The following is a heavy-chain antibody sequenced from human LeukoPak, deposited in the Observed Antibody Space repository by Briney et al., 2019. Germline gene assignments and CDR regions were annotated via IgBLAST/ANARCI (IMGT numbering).Heavy chain of an antibody. D-gene: IGHD5-12*01. Sequence: GESLKISCKGSGYTFTNYWISWVRQMPGKGLEWMGRIDPTDSYTNYSPSFQGHVSISADRSTSTAYLQWSSLKASDTAIYYCARRGAYDAFDYWGQGTLVTVSS. CDR2: IDPTDSYT. CDR3: ARRGAYDAFDY. J-gene: IGHJ4*02. V-gene: IGHV5-10-1*01. CDR1: GYTFTNYW.